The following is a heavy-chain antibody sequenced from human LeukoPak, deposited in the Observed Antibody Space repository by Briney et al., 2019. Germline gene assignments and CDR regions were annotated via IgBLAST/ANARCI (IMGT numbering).Heavy chain of an antibody. Sequence: SGTLSLTCAVSGGSISSSNWWSWVRQPPGKGLEWIGEIYHSGSTNYNASLKSRVTISVDKSKNHFSLRLSSVTAADTAVYYCARQGFGGPPGLSYFDYWGQGTLVTVSS. CDR3: ARQGFGGPPGLSYFDY. CDR1: GGSISSSNW. CDR2: IYHSGST. D-gene: IGHD3-16*01. J-gene: IGHJ4*02. V-gene: IGHV4-4*02.